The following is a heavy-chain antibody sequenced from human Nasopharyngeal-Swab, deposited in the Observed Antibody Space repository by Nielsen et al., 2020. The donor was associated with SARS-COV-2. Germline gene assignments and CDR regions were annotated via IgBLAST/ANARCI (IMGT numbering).Heavy chain of an antibody. D-gene: IGHD6-13*01. J-gene: IGHJ6*03. CDR3: ARDRVAAAGTGSDYYYYYYMDV. V-gene: IGHV1-46*01. Sequence: CVRPAPGQVLEWMGIINPSGGSTSYAQKFQGRVTMTRDTSTSTVYMELSSLRSEDTAVYYCARDRVAAAGTGSDYYYYYYMDVWGKGTTVTVSS. CDR2: INPSGGST.